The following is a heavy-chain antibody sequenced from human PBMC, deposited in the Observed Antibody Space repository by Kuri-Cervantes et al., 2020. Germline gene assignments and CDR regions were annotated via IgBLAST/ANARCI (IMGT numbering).Heavy chain of an antibody. CDR2: INHSGST. CDR3: ARAPSTGPVRLPDN. J-gene: IGHJ4*02. V-gene: IGHV4-61*01. D-gene: IGHD4-11*01. Sequence: SETLSLTCTVSGGSVSSGRYYWSWIRQPPGKGLEWIGEINHSGSTNYNPSLKSRVTISVDTSKNQFSLKLSSVTAADTAVYYCARAPSTGPVRLPDNWGQGTLVTVSS. CDR1: GGSVSSGRYY.